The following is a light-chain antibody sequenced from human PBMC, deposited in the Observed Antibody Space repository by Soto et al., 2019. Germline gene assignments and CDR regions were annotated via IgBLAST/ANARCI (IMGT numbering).Light chain of an antibody. J-gene: IGKJ1*01. CDR3: QQYNSYPWT. CDR2: KAS. Sequence: DIQMTQSPSTLSASVGDRVTITCRASQSINSWLAWYQQKPGKAPKLLISKASSLESGVPSRFSGSGSGTEFTHTISSRQPDDFATYYCQQYNSYPWTFGQGTKVEIK. V-gene: IGKV1-5*03. CDR1: QSINSW.